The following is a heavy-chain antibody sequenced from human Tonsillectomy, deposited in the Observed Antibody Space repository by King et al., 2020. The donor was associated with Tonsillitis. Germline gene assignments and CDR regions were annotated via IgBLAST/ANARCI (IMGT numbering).Heavy chain of an antibody. CDR3: ARNHNMDV. CDR2: IYPDDSDT. D-gene: IGHD1-14*01. CDR1: GYIFANYW. J-gene: IGHJ6*03. Sequence: QLVQSGADVKKPGESLKISCKGSGYIFANYWRAWVRQRAGKCLEWMGIIYPDDSDTRVSPSFQGQVTISADKSVSTAYLQWSSLKASDSAMYYCARNHNMDVWGKGTTVTVSS. V-gene: IGHV5-51*03.